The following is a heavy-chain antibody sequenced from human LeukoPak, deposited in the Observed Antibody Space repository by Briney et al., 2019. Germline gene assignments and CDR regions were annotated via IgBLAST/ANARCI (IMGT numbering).Heavy chain of an antibody. CDR3: AGYISSGLDY. V-gene: IGHV4-59*08. Sequence: SQTLSLTCTVSGGSITNYYWSWIRQPPEKGLEWIGYIYYTGRTNYSPSLKSRVTMSVDTSKNQFSLNLNSVIAADTAVYYCAGYISSGLDYWGQGTLVTVSS. CDR1: GGSITNYY. D-gene: IGHD3-22*01. J-gene: IGHJ4*02. CDR2: IYYTGRT.